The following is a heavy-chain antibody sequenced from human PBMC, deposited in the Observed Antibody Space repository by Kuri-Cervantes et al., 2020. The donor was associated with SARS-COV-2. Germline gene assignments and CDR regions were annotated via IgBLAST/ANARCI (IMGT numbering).Heavy chain of an antibody. Sequence: SETLSLTCAVYGGSFSGYYWSWTRQPPGKGLEWIGEINHSGSTNYNPSLKSRVTISVDTSKNQFSLKLSSVTAADTAVYYCASSGGYSGLNWFDPWGQGTLVTVSS. D-gene: IGHD5-12*01. V-gene: IGHV4-34*01. CDR2: INHSGST. CDR1: GGSFSGYY. J-gene: IGHJ5*02. CDR3: ASSGGYSGLNWFDP.